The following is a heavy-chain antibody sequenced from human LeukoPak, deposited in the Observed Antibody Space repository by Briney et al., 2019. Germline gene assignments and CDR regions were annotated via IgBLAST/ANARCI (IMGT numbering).Heavy chain of an antibody. D-gene: IGHD3-22*01. CDR2: INTYNGNT. CDR1: GYTFTNYG. Sequence: ASVKVSCKASGYTFTNYGISWVRQAPGQGLEWMGWINTYNGNTNYAQKFQGRVTMTTDTSTSTAYMELRSLRSDDTAVYYCARVVLDHYYDSSGYLGTLDYWGQGALVTVSS. CDR3: ARVVLDHYYDSSGYLGTLDY. V-gene: IGHV1-18*01. J-gene: IGHJ4*02.